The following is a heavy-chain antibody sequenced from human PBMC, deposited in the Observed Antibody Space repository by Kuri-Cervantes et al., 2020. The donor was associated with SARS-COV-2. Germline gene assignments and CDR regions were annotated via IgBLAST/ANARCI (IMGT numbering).Heavy chain of an antibody. D-gene: IGHD2/OR15-2a*01. CDR2: IKQDGSEK. J-gene: IGHJ4*02. V-gene: IGHV3-7*01. CDR3: ARIRRDSPTDVTDF. Sequence: GESLKISCETSGSTFNAYWMTWVRQAPGRGLEGVANIKQDGSEKWYVDSVKGRFTISRDNAKNSVYLQMNSLRDEDTAVYHCARIRRDSPTDVTDFWGRGTLVTVSS. CDR1: GSTFNAYW.